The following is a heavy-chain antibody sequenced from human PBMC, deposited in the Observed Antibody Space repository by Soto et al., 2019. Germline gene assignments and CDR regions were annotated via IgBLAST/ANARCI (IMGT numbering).Heavy chain of an antibody. V-gene: IGHV5-10-1*01. J-gene: IGHJ5*02. CDR1: GYSFTTYW. D-gene: IGHD1-7*01. Sequence: GESLKISCEASGYSFTTYWISWVRQMPGKGLEWMGAIDPRDPYTKYSPSFQGHVTISVDKSISTAYLQWNSLKASDTAIYYCAREKSDLELFNWLDPWGQGTLVTVS. CDR3: AREKSDLELFNWLDP. CDR2: IDPRDPYT.